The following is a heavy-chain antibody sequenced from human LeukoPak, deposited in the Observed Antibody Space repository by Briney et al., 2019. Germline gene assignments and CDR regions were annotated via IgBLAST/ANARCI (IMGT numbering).Heavy chain of an antibody. Sequence: SETLSLTCTVSGGSISSSSYYWGWIRQPPGKGLEWIGSIYYSGSTYYNPSLKSRVTISVDTSKIQFSLKLSSVTAADTAVYYCARLLTGSYSPLHFDYWGHGTLVTVSS. CDR2: IYYSGST. CDR3: ARLLTGSYSPLHFDY. CDR1: GGSISSSSYY. D-gene: IGHD3-10*01. V-gene: IGHV4-39*01. J-gene: IGHJ4*01.